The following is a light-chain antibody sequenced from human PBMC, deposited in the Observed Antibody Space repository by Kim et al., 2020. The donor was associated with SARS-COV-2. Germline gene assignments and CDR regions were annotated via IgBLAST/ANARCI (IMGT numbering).Light chain of an antibody. J-gene: IGKJ2*03. V-gene: IGKV3-20*01. CDR2: SAS. Sequence: SPGDRATLSCTASPSVSSTYLDRYQQKPGAAPRLLIYSASTRATGIPDRCSGSGSGTDFTLTISRLEPEDFAVYYCQQYGSSPPYSFGQGPKLEI. CDR1: PSVSSTY. CDR3: QQYGSSPPYS.